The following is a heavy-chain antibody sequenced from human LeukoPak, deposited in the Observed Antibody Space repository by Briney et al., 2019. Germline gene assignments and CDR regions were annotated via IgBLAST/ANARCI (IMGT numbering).Heavy chain of an antibody. CDR3: EKELLESFGLFKYYYGSGSPPAISGLDV. D-gene: IGHD3-10*01. V-gene: IGHV3-23*01. J-gene: IGHJ6*01. CDR2: ISGSCGST. CDR1: GFTFSSYA. Sequence: PGGSLRLSCAASGFTFSSYAMSWVRQAPGKGLEWVSSISGSCGSTYYADSVKGRFTISRDNSKNTLYLPMNSLRAEDTAVYYCEKELLESFGLFKYYYGSGSPPAISGLDVWGQGTTVTVSS.